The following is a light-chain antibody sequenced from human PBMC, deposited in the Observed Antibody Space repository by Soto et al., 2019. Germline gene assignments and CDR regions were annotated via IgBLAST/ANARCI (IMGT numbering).Light chain of an antibody. V-gene: IGKV3-15*01. J-gene: IGKJ5*01. CDR1: QTVSNY. Sequence: EIVLTQSPATLSLSPGERATLSCRASQTVSNYLAWYQQKPGQAPRLLIRGATTRATGIPARFSGSGSGTEFTLTISSLQSEDFAVYYCQHYHGWPITFGQGTRLEIK. CDR3: QHYHGWPIT. CDR2: GAT.